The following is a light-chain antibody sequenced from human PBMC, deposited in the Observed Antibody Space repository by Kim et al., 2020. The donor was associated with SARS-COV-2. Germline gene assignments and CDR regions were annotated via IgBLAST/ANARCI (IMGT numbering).Light chain of an antibody. Sequence: IVLTQSPATLSLSPGERATLSCRANQSLSRYLAWYQQKPGQTPRLLIYDASNRATGIPARFSGSGSGTDFTLTISSLEPEDFAVYYCQQRSNWPPWTFGQGTKVDIK. J-gene: IGKJ1*01. V-gene: IGKV3-11*01. CDR2: DAS. CDR3: QQRSNWPPWT. CDR1: QSLSRY.